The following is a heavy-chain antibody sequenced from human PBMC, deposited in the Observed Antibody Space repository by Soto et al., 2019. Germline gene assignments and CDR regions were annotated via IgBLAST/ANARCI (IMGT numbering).Heavy chain of an antibody. Sequence: QVQLQESGPGLVKPSGTLSLTCVVSSDSISNENWWSWVRQPPGKGLEGIGEIYHRGGTNYNPSLQSRVTTSVNNSTNHLSLRLTSVTVADTAVYYWAKTGGYSSAYLDSWGQGTVVIVSS. CDR2: IYHRGGT. D-gene: IGHD6-19*01. CDR3: AKTGGYSSAYLDS. J-gene: IGHJ4*02. CDR1: SDSISNENW. V-gene: IGHV4-4*02.